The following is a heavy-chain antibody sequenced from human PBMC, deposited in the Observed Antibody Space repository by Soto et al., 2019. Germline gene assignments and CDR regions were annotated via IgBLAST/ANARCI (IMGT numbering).Heavy chain of an antibody. CDR1: GGSISSYY. V-gene: IGHV4-59*01. CDR2: IYYSGST. Sequence: QVQLQESGPGLVKPSETLSLTCTVSGGSISSYYWSWIRQPPGKGLEWIGYIYYSGSTNYNPSLKRRVTISVDTSKNQFSLKLRSVTAADTAVYYCARVGGVAARTFDYWGQGTLVTVSS. D-gene: IGHD6-6*01. CDR3: ARVGGVAARTFDY. J-gene: IGHJ4*02.